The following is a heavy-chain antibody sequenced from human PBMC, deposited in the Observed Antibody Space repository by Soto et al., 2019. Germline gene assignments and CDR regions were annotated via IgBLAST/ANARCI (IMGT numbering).Heavy chain of an antibody. V-gene: IGHV4-39*01. Sequence: SETLSLTCTVSGVSISSSSYYWVWIRQPPGKGLEWIGSIYYSGSTYCNPSLKSRVTISVDTSKNQFSLKLSSVTAADTAVYYCARHGGYDYPYYYYYMDVWGKGTTVTVSS. CDR3: ARHGGYDYPYYYYYMDV. CDR2: IYYSGST. CDR1: GVSISSSSYY. J-gene: IGHJ6*03. D-gene: IGHD5-12*01.